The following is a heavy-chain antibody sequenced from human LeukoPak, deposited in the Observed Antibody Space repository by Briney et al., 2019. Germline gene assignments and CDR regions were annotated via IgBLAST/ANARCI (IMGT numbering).Heavy chain of an antibody. J-gene: IGHJ3*02. CDR1: SGSISSSSYY. D-gene: IGHD3-9*01. CDR2: IYYSGST. CDR3: ARPGTNILTTIDAFDI. V-gene: IGHV4-39*01. Sequence: SETLSLTCTVSSGSISSSSYYWGWIRQPPGKGLEWIGSIYYSGSTYYNPSLKSRVTISVDTSKNQFSLKLSSVTAADTAVYYCARPGTNILTTIDAFDIWGQGTMVTVSS.